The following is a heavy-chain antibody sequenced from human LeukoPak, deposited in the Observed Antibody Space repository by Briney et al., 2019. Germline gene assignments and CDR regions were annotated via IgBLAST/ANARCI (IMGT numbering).Heavy chain of an antibody. CDR2: IKQDGSEK. Sequence: TGGPLRLSCAASGFTFSNYPMNWVRQAPGKGLEWVANIKQDGSEKYYVDSVKGRFTISRDNAKNSLYLQMNSLRAEDTAVYYCARYLVGATDYWGQGTLVTVSS. CDR1: GFTFSNYP. D-gene: IGHD1-26*01. V-gene: IGHV3-7*01. J-gene: IGHJ4*02. CDR3: ARYLVGATDY.